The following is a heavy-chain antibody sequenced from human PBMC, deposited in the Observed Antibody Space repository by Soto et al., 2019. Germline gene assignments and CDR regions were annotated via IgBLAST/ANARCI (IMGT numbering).Heavy chain of an antibody. Sequence: PGGSLRLSCKASGFMFNNSAMTWVRQAPGQGLQWVASVSDNGGSRGGTYYADSVKGRFTISRDNSKNTLYLQLDSLTGADTAVYYCARAKAVVIAALGIWGQGTMVTVSS. CDR2: VSDNGGSRGGT. J-gene: IGHJ3*02. D-gene: IGHD2-21*01. CDR3: ARAKAVVIAALGI. CDR1: GFMFNNSA. V-gene: IGHV3-23*01.